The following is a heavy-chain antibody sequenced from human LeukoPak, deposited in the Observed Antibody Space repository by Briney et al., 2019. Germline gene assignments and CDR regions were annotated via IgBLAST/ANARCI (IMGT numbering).Heavy chain of an antibody. Sequence: SETLSLTCTVSGGSISSSSYYWGWIRQPPGKGLEWIGSIYYSGSTYYNPSLKSRVTISVNTSKNQFSLKLCSVTAADTAVYYCARIQLWSYYFDYWRQGTLVTVTS. CDR2: IYYSGST. CDR1: GGSISSSSYY. CDR3: ARIQLWSYYFDY. D-gene: IGHD5-18*01. J-gene: IGHJ4*02. V-gene: IGHV4-39*01.